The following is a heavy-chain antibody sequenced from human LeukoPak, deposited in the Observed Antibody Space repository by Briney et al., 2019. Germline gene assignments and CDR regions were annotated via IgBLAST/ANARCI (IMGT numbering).Heavy chain of an antibody. CDR3: ARRNTAMVAGLDY. J-gene: IGHJ4*02. CDR1: GYTFTTYD. Sequence: GASAKVSCKASGYTFTTYDINWVRQATGQGLEWMGWMNPNSGNTAYAQKFQGRVTMTRNTSISTAFMELSGLRSEDTAVYFCARRNTAMVAGLDYWGQGSLVTVSS. V-gene: IGHV1-8*01. CDR2: MNPNSGNT. D-gene: IGHD5-18*01.